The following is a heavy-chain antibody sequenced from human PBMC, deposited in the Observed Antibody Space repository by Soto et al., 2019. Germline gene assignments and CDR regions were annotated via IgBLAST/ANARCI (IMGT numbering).Heavy chain of an antibody. D-gene: IGHD6-13*01. V-gene: IGHV4-31*03. Sequence: SETLSLTCTVSGGSISSGGYYWSWIRQHPGKGLEWIGYIYYSGSTYYNPSLKRRVTISVDTSKNQFSLKLSSVTAADTAVYYCARDIGAAAGTGYNWFDPWGQGTLVTVSS. CDR3: ARDIGAAAGTGYNWFDP. CDR2: IYYSGST. CDR1: GGSISSGGYY. J-gene: IGHJ5*02.